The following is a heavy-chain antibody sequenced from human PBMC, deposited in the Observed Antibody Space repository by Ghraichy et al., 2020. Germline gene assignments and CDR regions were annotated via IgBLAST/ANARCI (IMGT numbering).Heavy chain of an antibody. V-gene: IGHV3-23*01. D-gene: IGHD2-2*02. CDR1: GFTFSSYA. CDR2: ISGSGGST. CDR3: AKDYRGYCSSTSCYTNYWYFDL. J-gene: IGHJ2*01. Sequence: LSLTCAASGFTFSSYAMSWVRQAPGKGLEWVSAISGSGGSTYYADSVKGRFTISRDNSKNTLYLQMNSLRAEDTAVYYCAKDYRGYCSSTSCYTNYWYFDLWGRGTLVTVSS.